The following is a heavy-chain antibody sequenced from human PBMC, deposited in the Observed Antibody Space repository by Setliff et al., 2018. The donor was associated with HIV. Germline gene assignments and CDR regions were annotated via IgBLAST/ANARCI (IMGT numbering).Heavy chain of an antibody. CDR1: GFTFSRDW. D-gene: IGHD3-16*01. Sequence: GGSLRLSCAAFGFTFSRDWMHGVRQGPGKGLVWVARINSDGFKTNHANSVRGRFTNSRDNAKNTLYLQMDSLRAEDTAVYYCARGGANPSWFDSWGQGTLVTVSS. J-gene: IGHJ5*01. V-gene: IGHV3-74*01. CDR2: INSDGFKT. CDR3: ARGGANPSWFDS.